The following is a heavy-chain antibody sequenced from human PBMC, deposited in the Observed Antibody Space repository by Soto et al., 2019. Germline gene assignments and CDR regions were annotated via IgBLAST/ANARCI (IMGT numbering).Heavy chain of an antibody. J-gene: IGHJ4*02. Sequence: EVHLVESGGGLVKPGGSLRITCAASGFTFSHYTMNWVRQPPGKGLEWVSAISGNSTYIYYKDSVKGRFTISRDNAKDSLYLQMDSLTDEDTAVYYCVSDSSGPYWGQGTLVNVSS. CDR3: VSDSSGPY. CDR2: ISGNSTYI. D-gene: IGHD3-22*01. V-gene: IGHV3-21*01. CDR1: GFTFSHYT.